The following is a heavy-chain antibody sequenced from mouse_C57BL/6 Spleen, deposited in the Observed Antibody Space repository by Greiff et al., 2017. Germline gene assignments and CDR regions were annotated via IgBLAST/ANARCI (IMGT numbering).Heavy chain of an antibody. J-gene: IGHJ2*01. CDR3: ASSPYLGRSFDY. CDR2: INPNYGTT. V-gene: IGHV1-39*01. CDR1: GYLFTDYN. D-gene: IGHD5-1*01. Sequence: VQLKESGPELVKPGASVKISCKAFGYLFTDYNMNWVKQSNGKSREWIGVINPNYGTTSDNQKFKGKDTLAVDQSSSTAYMQLNSLTSEVSEVYYGASSPYLGRSFDYWGQGTTLTVSS.